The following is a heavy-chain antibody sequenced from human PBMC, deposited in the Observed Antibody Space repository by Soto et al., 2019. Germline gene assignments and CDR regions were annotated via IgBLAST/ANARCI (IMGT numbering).Heavy chain of an antibody. Sequence: QAQLVESGGGLVKAGGSQRLSCTASAFTFSDYYMNWIRQAPGKGPEWVSYISSSGATIYYADSVKGRFAISRDNAKNILYLQMNNLRAEDTAVYYCARENKKVGDCSTTSCPFDYWGQGSLVTVSS. CDR2: ISSSGATI. CDR1: AFTFSDYY. D-gene: IGHD2-2*01. V-gene: IGHV3-11*01. CDR3: ARENKKVGDCSTTSCPFDY. J-gene: IGHJ4*02.